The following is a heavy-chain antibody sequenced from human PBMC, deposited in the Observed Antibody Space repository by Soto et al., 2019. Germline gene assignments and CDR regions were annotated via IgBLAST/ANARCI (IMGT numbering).Heavy chain of an antibody. Sequence: ETLSLTCAVSGGSISSSNWWSWVRQPPGKGLEWIGEIYHSGSTNYNPSLKSRVTISVDKSKNQFSLKLSSVTAADTAVYYCARDDDYSSTGYYYGMDVWGQGTTVTVS. CDR1: GGSISSSNW. CDR2: IYHSGST. J-gene: IGHJ6*02. D-gene: IGHD2-15*01. CDR3: ARDDDYSSTGYYYGMDV. V-gene: IGHV4-4*02.